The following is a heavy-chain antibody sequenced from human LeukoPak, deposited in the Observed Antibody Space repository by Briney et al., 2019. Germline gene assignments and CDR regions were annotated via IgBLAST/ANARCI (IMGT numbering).Heavy chain of an antibody. CDR1: GGTFSSYA. CDR2: IMPILGIA. J-gene: IGHJ4*02. CDR3: ASPRYNWNDVGPFDY. V-gene: IGHV1-69*04. D-gene: IGHD1-20*01. Sequence: ASVKVSCKASGGTFSSYAISWVRQAPGQGLEWMGRIMPILGIANYAQKFQGRVTITADKSTSTAYMELRCMTAQDTAVYYCASPRYNWNDVGPFDYWGQGTLVTVSS.